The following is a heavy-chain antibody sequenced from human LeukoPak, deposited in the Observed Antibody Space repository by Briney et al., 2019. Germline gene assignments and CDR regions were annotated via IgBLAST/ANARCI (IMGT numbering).Heavy chain of an antibody. CDR1: GGSFSGYY. D-gene: IGHD2-2*01. V-gene: IGHV4-34*01. J-gene: IGHJ4*02. CDR2: INHSGST. Sequence: KPSETLSLTCAVYGGSFSGYYWSWIRQPPGKGLEWIGEINHSGSTNYNPSLKSRVTISVDTSKKQSSLKLSSVTAAETAVYYCARVYCSSTSCYGDYFDYWGQGTLVTVSS. CDR3: ARVYCSSTSCYGDYFDY.